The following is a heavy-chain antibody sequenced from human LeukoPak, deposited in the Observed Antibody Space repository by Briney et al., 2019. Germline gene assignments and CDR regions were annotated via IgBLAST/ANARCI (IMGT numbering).Heavy chain of an antibody. CDR2: ISTSGPTI. D-gene: IGHD3-22*01. CDR3: ARVRGYYDSNGYYAATYYFDY. CDR1: GFTFSDYY. J-gene: IGHJ4*02. V-gene: IGHV3-11*04. Sequence: GGSLRLSCAASGFTFSDYYMSWIRQAPGKGLEWVSYISTSGPTIYYADSVKGRFTISRDNAKNSLYLQMNSLRAEDTAVYYCARVRGYYDSNGYYAATYYFDYWGQGTLVTVSS.